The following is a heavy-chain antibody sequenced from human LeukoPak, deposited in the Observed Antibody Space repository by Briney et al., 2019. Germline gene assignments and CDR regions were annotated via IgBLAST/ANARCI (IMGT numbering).Heavy chain of an antibody. CDR1: GFTFSSYA. Sequence: GGSLRLSCAASGFTFSSYAMHWVRQAPGKGLEWVAVISYDGSNKYYADSVKGRFTISRDNSKNTLYLQMNSLRAEDTAVYYCARERGNDFWSGRVQTMDVWDKGTTVTVSS. J-gene: IGHJ6*03. CDR3: ARERGNDFWSGRVQTMDV. CDR2: ISYDGSNK. V-gene: IGHV3-30*04. D-gene: IGHD3-3*01.